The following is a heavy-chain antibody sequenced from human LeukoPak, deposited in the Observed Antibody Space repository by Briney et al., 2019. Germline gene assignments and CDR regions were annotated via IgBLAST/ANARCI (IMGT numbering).Heavy chain of an antibody. CDR2: IYTSGST. D-gene: IGHD6-13*01. Sequence: SETLSLTCTVSGGSISSYRWSWIRQPAGKGLEWIGRIYTSGSTNYNPSLKSRVTMSVDTSKNQFSLKLSSVTAADTAVYYCARDRGGSSWYERYYYYMDVWGKGTTVTVSS. CDR3: ARDRGGSSWYERYYYYMDV. J-gene: IGHJ6*03. CDR1: GGSISSYR. V-gene: IGHV4-4*07.